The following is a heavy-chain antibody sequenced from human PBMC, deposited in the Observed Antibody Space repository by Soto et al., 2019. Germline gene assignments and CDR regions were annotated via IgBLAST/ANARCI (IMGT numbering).Heavy chain of an antibody. D-gene: IGHD2-15*01. CDR3: AKEVHCGGGSCSWSEGFDY. J-gene: IGHJ4*02. CDR2: ISYEGSHT. Sequence: QVQLVESGGGVVQPGRSLRLSCAASGFIFSSYGMHWVRQAPGKGLEWVEVISYEGSHTYYADSVKGRFTMTRYNSKNTLYLPMNSLRPEDTAVYYCAKEVHCGGGSCSWSEGFDYWGQGTLLTVSS. CDR1: GFIFSSYG. V-gene: IGHV3-30*18.